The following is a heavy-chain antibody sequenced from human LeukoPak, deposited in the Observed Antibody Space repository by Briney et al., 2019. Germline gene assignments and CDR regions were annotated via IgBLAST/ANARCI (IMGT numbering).Heavy chain of an antibody. CDR3: ARDPGGPDFFDF. D-gene: IGHD4-23*01. Sequence: PGGSLRLSCAASGFAFNNYGIHWVRQAPGKGLKWVTFISLDGSNQFYADSVKGRFTISRDSSKNMVYLQLSGLRPEDTAIYYCARDPGGPDFFDFWAQGTLVTVSS. J-gene: IGHJ4*02. CDR1: GFAFNNYG. V-gene: IGHV3-30*04. CDR2: ISLDGSNQ.